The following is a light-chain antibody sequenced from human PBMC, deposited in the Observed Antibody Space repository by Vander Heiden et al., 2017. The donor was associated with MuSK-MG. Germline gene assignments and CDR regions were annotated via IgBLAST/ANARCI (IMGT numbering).Light chain of an antibody. CDR1: SSDVGSYNL. J-gene: IGLJ2*01. CDR2: EGS. V-gene: IGLV2-23*01. Sequence: QSALTQPASVSGSPGQSITISCTGTSSDVGSYNLVSWYQQDPGKDPKLMMYEGSKRPSGVSNRVSGSKSGTTDSITISGLQAEDEADYDCCSYAGSSTVVFGGGTKLTVL. CDR3: CSYAGSSTVV.